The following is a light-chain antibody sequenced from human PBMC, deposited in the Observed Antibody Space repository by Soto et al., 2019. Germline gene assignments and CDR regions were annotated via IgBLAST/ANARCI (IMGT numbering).Light chain of an antibody. CDR3: QQSYSTPYT. CDR2: PVS. CDR1: QNIDIY. J-gene: IGKJ2*01. V-gene: IGKV1-39*01. Sequence: DIPMTQSPSSLPASVGDSVTITCRASQNIDIYLNWYQQKPGKAPKLLISPVSSLQSGVPSRFSGSGSATDFTLTISSLQPEDFATYDCQQSYSTPYTFGQGTKLEIK.